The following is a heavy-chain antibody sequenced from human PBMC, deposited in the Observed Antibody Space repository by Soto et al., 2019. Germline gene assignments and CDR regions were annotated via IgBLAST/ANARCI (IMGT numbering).Heavy chain of an antibody. CDR1: GGSISSYY. J-gene: IGHJ4*02. V-gene: IGHV4-59*08. Sequence: SETLSLTCTVSGGSISSYYWSWIRQPPGKGLEWIGYVYYTGTTTYNPSLKSRVSISIDTSKNEVSLKLSSVTAADTAVYYCARLGAYYQALDSWGQGTLVTVSS. CDR2: VYYTGTT. CDR3: ARLGAYYQALDS. D-gene: IGHD3-22*01.